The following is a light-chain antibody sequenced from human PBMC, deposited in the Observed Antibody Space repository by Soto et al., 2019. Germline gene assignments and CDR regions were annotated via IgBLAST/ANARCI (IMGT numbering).Light chain of an antibody. Sequence: QSALTQPASVSGSPGQSITISCTGTSSDIGRYNYVSWYQQYPGKAPKLIIFEVSIRPSGFSNRFKSGTTASLTISGLQIEDEADYYCASYTTRTSVVFGGGTKVTVL. J-gene: IGLJ2*01. CDR1: SSDIGRYNY. CDR2: EVS. CDR3: ASYTTRTSVV. V-gene: IGLV2-14*01.